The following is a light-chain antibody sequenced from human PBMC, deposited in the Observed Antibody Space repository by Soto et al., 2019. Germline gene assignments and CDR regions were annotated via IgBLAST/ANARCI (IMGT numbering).Light chain of an antibody. CDR1: SSDVGGYNY. CDR2: EVT. CDR3: SSYTSSNTLVV. V-gene: IGLV2-14*01. Sequence: QSALTQPASVSGSPGQSITISCTGTSSDVGGYNYVSWYQQHPGKAPKLMIYEVTNRPSGVSNRFSGSKSGNTASLTISGLQAEDEAYYYCSSYTSSNTLVVFGTGTKLTVL. J-gene: IGLJ1*01.